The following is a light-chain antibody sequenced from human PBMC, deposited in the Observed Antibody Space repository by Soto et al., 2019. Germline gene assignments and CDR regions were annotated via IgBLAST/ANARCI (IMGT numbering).Light chain of an antibody. CDR3: SSYTSSSTLV. J-gene: IGLJ2*01. V-gene: IGLV2-14*01. CDR2: DVN. CDR1: SSDIGGYNY. Sequence: QSVLTQPASVSGSPGQSITISCTGTSSDIGGYNYVSWYQQYPGKAPKLMIYDVNSRPSGVSNRFSGSKSGNTASLTISGLQVEDEADYYCSSYTSSSTLVFGGGTQLTVL.